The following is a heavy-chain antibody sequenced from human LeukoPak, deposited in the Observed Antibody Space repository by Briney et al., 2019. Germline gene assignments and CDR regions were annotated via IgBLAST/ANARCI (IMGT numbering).Heavy chain of an antibody. J-gene: IGHJ3*02. Sequence: SETLSLTCTVSGGSISSGSYYWSWIRQPAGKGLEWIGRIYTSGSTNYNPSLKSRVTISVDTSKNQFSLKLSSVTAADTAVYYCARWDCSSTSCPKEEAFDIWGQGTMVTVSS. CDR1: GGSISSGSYY. D-gene: IGHD2-2*01. CDR3: ARWDCSSTSCPKEEAFDI. V-gene: IGHV4-61*02. CDR2: IYTSGST.